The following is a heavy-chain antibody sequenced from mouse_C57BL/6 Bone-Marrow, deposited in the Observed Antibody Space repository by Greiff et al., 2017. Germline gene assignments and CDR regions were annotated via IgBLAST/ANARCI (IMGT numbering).Heavy chain of an antibody. Sequence: EVKLVESGGGLVQSGRSLRLSCATSGFTFSDFYMEWVRQAPGKGLEWIAASRNKANDYTTEYSASVKGRFIVSRDTSQGILYLQMNALRAEDTAIYYGARDNWDWYFDVWGTGTTVTVSS. CDR2: SRNKANDYTT. D-gene: IGHD4-1*01. CDR3: ARDNWDWYFDV. J-gene: IGHJ1*03. CDR1: GFTFSDFY. V-gene: IGHV7-1*01.